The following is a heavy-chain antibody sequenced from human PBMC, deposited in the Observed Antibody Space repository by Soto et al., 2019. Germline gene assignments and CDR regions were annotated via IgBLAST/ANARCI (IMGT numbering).Heavy chain of an antibody. CDR2: ISGSGGST. CDR1: GFTFSSYA. Sequence: GGSLRLSCAASGFTFSSYAMSWVRQAPGKGLEWVSAISGSGGSTYYADSVKGRFTISRDNSKNTLYLQMNSLRAEDTAVYYCAKGTAIYDSSGYYHIRWLYGYWGQGTLVTVSS. V-gene: IGHV3-23*01. D-gene: IGHD3-22*01. CDR3: AKGTAIYDSSGYYHIRWLYGY. J-gene: IGHJ4*02.